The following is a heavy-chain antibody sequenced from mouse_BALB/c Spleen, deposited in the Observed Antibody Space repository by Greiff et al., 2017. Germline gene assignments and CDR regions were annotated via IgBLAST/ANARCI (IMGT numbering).Heavy chain of an antibody. CDR1: GFTFSSYG. J-gene: IGHJ4*01. V-gene: IGHV5-6*01. D-gene: IGHD2-4*01. CDR3: ASEDDYDVGEDY. Sequence: EVKLVESGGDLVKPGGSLKLSCAASGFTFSSYGMSWVRQTPDRRLEWVATISSGGSYTYYPDSVKGRFTISRDNAKNTLYLQMSSLKSEDTAMYYCASEDDYDVGEDYWGQGTSVTVSS. CDR2: ISSGGSYT.